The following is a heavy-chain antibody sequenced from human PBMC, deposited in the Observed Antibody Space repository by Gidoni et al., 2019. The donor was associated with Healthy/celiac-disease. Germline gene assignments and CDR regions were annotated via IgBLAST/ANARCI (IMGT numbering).Heavy chain of an antibody. J-gene: IGHJ6*02. CDR3: ARDRGGGYDYLSLVYYYYGMDV. V-gene: IGHV1-2*02. CDR1: GYTFTGYY. D-gene: IGHD5-12*01. Sequence: QVQLVQSGAEVKKPGASVKVSCKASGYTFTGYYMHWVRQAPGQGLEWMGWINPNSGGTNYEQKFQGRVTRTRDTSISTAYMELSGLRSDDTAVYYCARDRGGGYDYLSLVYYYYGMDVWGQGTTVTVSS. CDR2: INPNSGGT.